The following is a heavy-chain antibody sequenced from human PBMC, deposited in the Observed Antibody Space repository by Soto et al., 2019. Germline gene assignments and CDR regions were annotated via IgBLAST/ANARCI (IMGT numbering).Heavy chain of an antibody. J-gene: IGHJ4*02. D-gene: IGHD6-6*01. CDR2: ISYDGSNK. Sequence: QVQLVESGGGVVQPGRSLRLSCAASGFTFSSYAIHWVRQAPGKGLEWVAVISYDGSNKYYADSVKGRFTISRDNSKNTLYLQMNSLRAEDTAVYYWAKERVGQLGAEFDSWGQGTLVTVSS. CDR1: GFTFSSYA. CDR3: AKERVGQLGAEFDS. V-gene: IGHV3-30-3*01.